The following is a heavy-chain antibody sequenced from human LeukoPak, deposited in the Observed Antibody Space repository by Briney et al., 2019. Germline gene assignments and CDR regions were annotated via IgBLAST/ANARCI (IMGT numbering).Heavy chain of an antibody. Sequence: MHWVRQXPGKGLMWVSRIKSDGTSTTYADSVKGRFTISRDNAKNTLFLQMTGLRVEDTAMYYCTRPDWATGSYDEFWGQGTRVTVSS. V-gene: IGHV3-74*03. D-gene: IGHD1-26*01. J-gene: IGHJ4*02. CDR3: TRPDWATGSYDEF. CDR2: IKSDGTST.